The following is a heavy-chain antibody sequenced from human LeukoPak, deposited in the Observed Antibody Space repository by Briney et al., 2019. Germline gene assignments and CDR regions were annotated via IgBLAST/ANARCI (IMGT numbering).Heavy chain of an antibody. CDR3: ARDQMNIAAAGAYFDY. CDR2: IGAYSGNT. D-gene: IGHD6-13*01. V-gene: IGHV1-18*01. J-gene: IGHJ4*02. CDR1: GYTFTSFG. Sequence: ASVTVSCKASGYTFTSFGISWVRQAPGQGLEWMGWIGAYSGNTKYGQKLQGRVTMTTDTSTSTAYMELRSLRSDDAAVYYCARDQMNIAAAGAYFDYWGQGTLVTVSS.